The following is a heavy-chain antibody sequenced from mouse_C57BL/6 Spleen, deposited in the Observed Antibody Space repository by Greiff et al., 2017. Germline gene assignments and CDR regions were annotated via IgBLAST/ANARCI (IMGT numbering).Heavy chain of an antibody. Sequence: QVQLQQPGAELVRPGSSVKLSCKASGYTFTSYWMDWVKQRPGQGLEWIGNIYSSDSETHYNHKFKDKATLTVDKSSCTAYRQLSSLTSEDSAVYYCAREESYYVDYCGQGTTLTVAS. CDR3: AREESYYVDY. V-gene: IGHV1-61*01. J-gene: IGHJ2*01. CDR1: GYTFTSYW. CDR2: IYSSDSET.